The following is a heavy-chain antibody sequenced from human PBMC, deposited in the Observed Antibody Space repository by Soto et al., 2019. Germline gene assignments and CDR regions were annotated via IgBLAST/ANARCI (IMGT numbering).Heavy chain of an antibody. Sequence: QVPLVQSGAEVKKPGASVKVSCKASGYSFTSYGISWVRQAPGQGLEWMGWISGYNGNTNYVQSLQGRVTMTTDTSTSTAYMELRSLRSDDTAVYYCARDPYNVLMVNAPNLYGMDVWGQGTSVTVSS. CDR1: GYSFTSYG. J-gene: IGHJ6*02. CDR3: ARDPYNVLMVNAPNLYGMDV. CDR2: ISGYNGNT. V-gene: IGHV1-18*01. D-gene: IGHD2-8*01.